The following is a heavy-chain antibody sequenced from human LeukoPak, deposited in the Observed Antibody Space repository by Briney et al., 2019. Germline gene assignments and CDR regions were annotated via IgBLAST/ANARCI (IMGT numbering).Heavy chain of an antibody. CDR1: GFTFSSYA. CDR3: ATWAFYHSLDV. J-gene: IGHJ6*02. D-gene: IGHD1-26*01. V-gene: IGHV3-23*01. Sequence: GSLKISWAGPGFTFSSYAMSWVRQAPGKGLEWVSAISGSGGSTYYADSVKGRFTISRDNSKNSLYLQMTSLRTEDTALYYCATWAFYHSLDVWGQGATVTVSS. CDR2: ISGSGGST.